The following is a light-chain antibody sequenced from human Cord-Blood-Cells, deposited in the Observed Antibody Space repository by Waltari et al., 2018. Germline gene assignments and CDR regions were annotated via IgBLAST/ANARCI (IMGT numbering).Light chain of an antibody. CDR1: QSISSW. CDR3: QQYNSYSRT. Sequence: DIQMTQSPSTLSASVGDRVTITCWASQSISSWLAWYQQKPGKAPKLLIYKASSLERGVPSRFSGSGSGTEFTLTISSLQPDDFATYYCQQYNSYSRTFGQGTKVEIK. CDR2: KAS. J-gene: IGKJ1*01. V-gene: IGKV1-5*03.